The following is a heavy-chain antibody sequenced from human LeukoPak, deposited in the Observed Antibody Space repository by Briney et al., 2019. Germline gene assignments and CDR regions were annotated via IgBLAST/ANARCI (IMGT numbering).Heavy chain of an antibody. V-gene: IGHV3-23*01. CDR3: AKEYYYASGGPGQN. D-gene: IGHD3-10*01. CDR2: ISGSGGNT. J-gene: IGHJ4*02. CDR1: GVTFSSYA. Sequence: GGSLRLSCAASGVTFSSYAMSWVRQAPGKGLEWVSAISGSGGNTYYADSVKGRFTISRDNSKNTLYLQMNSLRAEDTAVYYCAKEYYYASGGPGQNWGQGTLVTVSS.